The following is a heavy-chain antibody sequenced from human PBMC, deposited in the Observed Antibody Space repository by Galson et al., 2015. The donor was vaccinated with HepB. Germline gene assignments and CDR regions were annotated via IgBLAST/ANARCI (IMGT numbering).Heavy chain of an antibody. CDR2: IDWDDDK. CDR3: AQQQLVSGWSDP. Sequence: PALVKPTQTLTLTCTFSGFSLSTSGMRVSWIRQPPGKALEWLARIDWDDDKFYSTSLKTRLTISKDTSKNQVVLTMSNMDPVDTATYYCAQQQLVSGWSDPWGQGTLVTVSS. CDR1: GFSLSTSGMR. J-gene: IGHJ5*02. D-gene: IGHD6-13*01. V-gene: IGHV2-70*04.